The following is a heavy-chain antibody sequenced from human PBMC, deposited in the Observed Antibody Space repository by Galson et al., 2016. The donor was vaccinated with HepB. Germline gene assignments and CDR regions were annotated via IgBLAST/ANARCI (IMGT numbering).Heavy chain of an antibody. J-gene: IGHJ4*02. CDR3: ARDINWGLDY. D-gene: IGHD7-27*01. CDR1: GFTFSAYP. Sequence: SLRLSCAASGFTFSAYPMNWVRQAPGKGLEWVSHINHDSSAMNYALSMKDRFTISSDNAKNSLYLQMDSLSAEDTAGYYCARDINWGLDYWGQGILVTVSS. V-gene: IGHV3-48*01. CDR2: INHDSSAM.